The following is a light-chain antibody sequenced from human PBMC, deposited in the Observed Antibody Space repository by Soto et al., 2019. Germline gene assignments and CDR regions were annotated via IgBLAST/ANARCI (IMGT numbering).Light chain of an antibody. J-gene: IGKJ1*01. Sequence: EIVMTRSPATLSVSPVERATLSCRASQSVSSNLAWYQQKPGQAPRLLIYGASTRATGIPARFSGSGSGTEFTLTISSLQSEDFAVYYCQQYNNWPQTFGQGTKVDIK. CDR3: QQYNNWPQT. CDR2: GAS. CDR1: QSVSSN. V-gene: IGKV3-15*01.